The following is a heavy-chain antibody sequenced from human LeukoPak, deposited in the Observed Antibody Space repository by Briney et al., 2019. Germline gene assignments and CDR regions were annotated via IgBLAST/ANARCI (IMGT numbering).Heavy chain of an antibody. Sequence: GGSLRLSCAASGFTFSSYWMSWVRQAPGKGLEWVANIKQDGSEKYYVDSVKGRFTISRDNAKNSLYLQMNSLRAEDTAVYYCARDQYCDFWSGYYYYYYGMDVWGQGTTVTVSS. CDR2: IKQDGSEK. CDR3: ARDQYCDFWSGYYYYYYGMDV. CDR1: GFTFSSYW. J-gene: IGHJ6*02. V-gene: IGHV3-7*03. D-gene: IGHD3-3*01.